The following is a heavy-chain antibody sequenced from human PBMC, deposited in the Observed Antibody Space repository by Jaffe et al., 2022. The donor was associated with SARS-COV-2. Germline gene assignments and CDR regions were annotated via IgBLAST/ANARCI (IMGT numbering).Heavy chain of an antibody. J-gene: IGHJ1*01. CDR3: ARNYYDSSGYSLTHAEYFQH. D-gene: IGHD3-22*01. CDR1: GYTFTGYY. Sequence: QVQLVQSGAEVKKPGASVKVSCKASGYTFTGYYMHWVRQAPGQGLEWMGWINPNSGGTNYAQKFQGRVTMTRDTSISTAYMELSRLRSDDTAVYYCARNYYDSSGYSLTHAEYFQHWGQGTLVTVSS. V-gene: IGHV1-2*02. CDR2: INPNSGGT.